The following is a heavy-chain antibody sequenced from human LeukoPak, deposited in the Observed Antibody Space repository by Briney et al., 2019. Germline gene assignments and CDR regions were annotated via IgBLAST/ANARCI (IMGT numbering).Heavy chain of an antibody. CDR3: VRAVSGTLGGAFDI. V-gene: IGHV1-2*02. J-gene: IGHJ3*02. CDR2: INPNSGVT. CDR1: GYTFIDYF. Sequence: ASVKVPCKASGYTFIDYFIHWVRQTPGQGLEWLGWINPNSGVTRYAQKFQDRVTMTRDTAAYMELSSLKSDDTAMYYCVRAVSGTLGGAFDIWGQGTAVTVSS. D-gene: IGHD1-7*01.